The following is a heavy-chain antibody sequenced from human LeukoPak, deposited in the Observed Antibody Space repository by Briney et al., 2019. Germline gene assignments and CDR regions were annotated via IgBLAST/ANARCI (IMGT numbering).Heavy chain of an antibody. Sequence: ASVKVSCKASGYTFTSYGISWVRQAPGQGLEWMGWISAYNGNTNYAQKLQGRVTMTTDTSTSTAYMELRSLRSDGTAVYYCARVGVVVVAALTYDYWGQGTLVTVSS. CDR3: ARVGVVVVAALTYDY. CDR1: GYTFTSYG. CDR2: ISAYNGNT. V-gene: IGHV1-18*01. D-gene: IGHD2-15*01. J-gene: IGHJ4*02.